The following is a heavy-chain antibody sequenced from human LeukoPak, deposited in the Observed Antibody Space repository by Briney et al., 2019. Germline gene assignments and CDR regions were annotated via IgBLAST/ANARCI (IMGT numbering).Heavy chain of an antibody. CDR3: ARPRGLHNSYAFDI. V-gene: IGHV4-34*01. D-gene: IGHD5-24*01. Sequence: SETLSLTCAVYGGSFSGYYWGWIRQPPGKGLEWIGEINHSGSTNYNPSLKSRVTISVDTSKNQFSLKLSSVTAADTAVYYCARPRGLHNSYAFDIWGQGTMVTVSS. J-gene: IGHJ3*02. CDR2: INHSGST. CDR1: GGSFSGYY.